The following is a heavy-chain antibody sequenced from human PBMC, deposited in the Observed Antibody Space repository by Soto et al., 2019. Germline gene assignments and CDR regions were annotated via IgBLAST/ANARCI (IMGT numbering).Heavy chain of an antibody. Sequence: QVQLVQSGAEVKKPGASVKVSCKASGYTFTSYGISWVRQAPGQGLEWMGWISAYNGNTNYAQKLQGRVTMTTDTSTSTAYMELRSLRSDDTAVYYCARDPVGCSSTSCYYYYYYGMDVWGQGTTVTVSS. CDR2: ISAYNGNT. D-gene: IGHD2-2*01. V-gene: IGHV1-18*04. CDR3: ARDPVGCSSTSCYYYYYYGMDV. J-gene: IGHJ6*02. CDR1: GYTFTSYG.